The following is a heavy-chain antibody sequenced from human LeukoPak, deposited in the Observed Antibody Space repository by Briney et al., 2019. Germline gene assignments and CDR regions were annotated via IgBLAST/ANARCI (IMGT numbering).Heavy chain of an antibody. CDR2: IYSGGST. J-gene: IGHJ6*02. CDR1: GFTVSSNY. CDR3: AREDYGRSRYYYGMDV. Sequence: GGSLRLSCAASGFTVSSNYMSWVRQAPGKGMEWVSVIYSGGSTYYEDSVKGRFTISRDNSKNTLYLQMNSLRAEDTAVYYCAREDYGRSRYYYGMDVWGQGTTVTVSS. V-gene: IGHV3-66*01. D-gene: IGHD4-17*01.